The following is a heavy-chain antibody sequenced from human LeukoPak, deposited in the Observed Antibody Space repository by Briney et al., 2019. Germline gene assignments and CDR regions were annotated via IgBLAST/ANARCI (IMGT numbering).Heavy chain of an antibody. CDR1: GGSISSGTYY. Sequence: SETLSLTCTVSGGSISSGTYYWGWIRQPPGKGLEWIGSIYYGGTTYYNPSLESRVTISLDTSKNQFSLKLSSVTAADTAVYYCASRRSYSSGWYRGAFDIWGQGTMVTVSS. V-gene: IGHV4-39*07. CDR3: ASRRSYSSGWYRGAFDI. CDR2: IYYGGTT. D-gene: IGHD6-19*01. J-gene: IGHJ3*02.